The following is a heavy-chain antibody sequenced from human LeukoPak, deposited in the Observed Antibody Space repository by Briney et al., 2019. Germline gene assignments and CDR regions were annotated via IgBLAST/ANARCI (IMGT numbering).Heavy chain of an antibody. CDR1: GYTFTSYG. J-gene: IGHJ4*02. Sequence: VASVKVSCKASGYTFTSYGISWVRQAPGQGLEWMGWISAYNGNTNYAQKLQGRVTMTTDTSTSTAYMELSSLRSEDTAVYYCATDSSGTFDYWGQGTLVTVSS. D-gene: IGHD1-26*01. V-gene: IGHV1-18*01. CDR3: ATDSSGTFDY. CDR2: ISAYNGNT.